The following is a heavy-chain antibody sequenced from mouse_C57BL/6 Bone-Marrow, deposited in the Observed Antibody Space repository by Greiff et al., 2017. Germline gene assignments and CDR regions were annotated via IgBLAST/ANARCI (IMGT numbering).Heavy chain of an antibody. CDR1: GFNIQHTY. D-gene: IGHD1-1*01. J-gene: IGHJ1*03. CDR2: LSPAPGHT. Sequence: VQLKASVAELVRPGASVQLSCTASGFNIQHTYMHWVKQRPDQGLECIVRLSPAPGHTKYAPKFQGKATITADTSSNTAYLQLSSLTSEDTAIYYCARTPPYYRNWYFDVWGTGTTVTVSS. V-gene: IGHV14-3*01. CDR3: ARTPPYYRNWYFDV.